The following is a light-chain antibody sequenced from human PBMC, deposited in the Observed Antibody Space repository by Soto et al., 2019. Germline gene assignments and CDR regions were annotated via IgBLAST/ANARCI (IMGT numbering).Light chain of an antibody. CDR1: QTVSSD. J-gene: IGKJ2*01. CDR2: GAS. CDR3: QQYNNWPQYT. V-gene: IGKV3-15*01. Sequence: IVMTQSPATLSVSPGERATLSCRASQTVSSDLAWYQQKPGQAPRLLMYGASTRAAGVPARSSGRGPGTAFTLTISRLDSEDFGVYFCQQYNNWPQYTFGQGTKVDIK.